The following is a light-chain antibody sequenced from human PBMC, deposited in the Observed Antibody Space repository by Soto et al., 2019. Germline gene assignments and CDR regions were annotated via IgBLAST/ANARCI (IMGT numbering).Light chain of an antibody. J-gene: IGKJ5*01. CDR1: QDIGSW. CDR3: QQANSFPIT. CDR2: GAS. Sequence: DIQMTQSPSSVSASVGDRVTITCRASQDIGSWLAWYQKKPGKAPNLLIYGASSLQSGVPSRFSGSRSGTDFTLTISSLQPEDFAIYYCQQANSFPITFGQGTRLEIK. V-gene: IGKV1D-12*01.